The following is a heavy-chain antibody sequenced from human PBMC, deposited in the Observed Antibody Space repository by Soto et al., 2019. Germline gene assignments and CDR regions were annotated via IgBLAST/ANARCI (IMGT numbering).Heavy chain of an antibody. Sequence: GGSLRLSCAASGFTFSSYWMHWVRQAPGKGLVWVSRINSDGSSTSYADSVKGRFTISGDNAKNTLYLQMNSLRAEDTAVYYCARDFSPTDWGDDQYYDFWSGQWGAFDIWGQGTMVTVSS. D-gene: IGHD3-3*01. CDR3: ARDFSPTDWGDDQYYDFWSGQWGAFDI. CDR1: GFTFSSYW. J-gene: IGHJ3*02. CDR2: INSDGSST. V-gene: IGHV3-74*01.